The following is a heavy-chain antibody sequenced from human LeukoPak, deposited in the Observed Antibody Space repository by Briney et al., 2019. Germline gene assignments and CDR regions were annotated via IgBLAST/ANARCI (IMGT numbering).Heavy chain of an antibody. Sequence: SETLSLTCTVSGGSISSGGYYWSWIRQHPGTGLEWIGYIYYSGSTYYNPSLKSRVTISVDTSKNQFSLKLSSVTAADTAVYYCARGLYCSSTSCYTGANNWFDPWGQGTLVTVSS. D-gene: IGHD2-2*02. V-gene: IGHV4-31*03. CDR3: ARGLYCSSTSCYTGANNWFDP. CDR1: GGSISSGGYY. CDR2: IYYSGST. J-gene: IGHJ5*02.